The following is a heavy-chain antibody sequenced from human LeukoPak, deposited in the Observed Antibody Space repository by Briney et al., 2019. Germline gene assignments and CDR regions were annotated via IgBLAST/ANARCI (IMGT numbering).Heavy chain of an antibody. CDR1: GFTFSSYS. Sequence: GGSLRLSCAASGFTFSSYSMNWVRQAPGKGLEWVSSINNVGSHIYYADSVKGRFTISRDNAKNSLYLQMNSLRIEDTALYYCARDPATYSSGRWGGFDYWGQGTLLTVSS. D-gene: IGHD6-25*01. CDR2: INNVGSHI. J-gene: IGHJ4*02. CDR3: ARDPATYSSGRWGGFDY. V-gene: IGHV3-21*01.